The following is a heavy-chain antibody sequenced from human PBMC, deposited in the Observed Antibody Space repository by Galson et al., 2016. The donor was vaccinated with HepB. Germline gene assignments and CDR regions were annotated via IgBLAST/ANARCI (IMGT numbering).Heavy chain of an antibody. V-gene: IGHV5-51*01. J-gene: IGHJ3*01. CDR2: IYPGDSDI. CDR1: GYSFTSYW. CDR3: AREGSGSPKF. Sequence: QSGAEVKKPGESLKISCKGSGYSFTSYWIAWVRQMPGKGLEWMGIIYPGDSDIRYSPSFQGQVTISADTSVSSAYLQWRSLNASDTAIYYCAREGSGSPKFWGQGTVVIVSS. D-gene: IGHD1-26*01.